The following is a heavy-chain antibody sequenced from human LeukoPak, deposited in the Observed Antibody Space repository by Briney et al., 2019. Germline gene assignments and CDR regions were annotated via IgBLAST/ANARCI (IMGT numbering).Heavy chain of an antibody. CDR1: GGSFSGYY. CDR3: ARGRGYSGYVDY. J-gene: IGHJ4*02. V-gene: IGHV4-34*01. D-gene: IGHD5-12*01. CDR2: INHSGST. Sequence: SETLSLTCAVYGGSFSGYYWSWIRQPPGEGLEWIGEINHSGSTNYNPSLKSRVTISVDTSKNQFSLKLSSVTAADTAVYYCARGRGYSGYVDYWGQGTLVTVSS.